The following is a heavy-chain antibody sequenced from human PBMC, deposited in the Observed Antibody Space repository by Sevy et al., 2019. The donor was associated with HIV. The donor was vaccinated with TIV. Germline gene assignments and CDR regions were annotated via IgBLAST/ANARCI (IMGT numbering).Heavy chain of an antibody. CDR1: GGSFSGYY. D-gene: IGHD5-18*01. CDR3: ARGRGYSYGHSGYYYGMDV. Sequence: SETLSLTCAVYGGSFSGYYWSWIRQPPGKGLEWSGEINHSGSTNYNPSLKSRVTISVDTSKNQYSLKLSSVTAADTAVYYCARGRGYSYGHSGYYYGMDVWGQGTTVTVSS. CDR2: INHSGST. V-gene: IGHV4-34*01. J-gene: IGHJ6*02.